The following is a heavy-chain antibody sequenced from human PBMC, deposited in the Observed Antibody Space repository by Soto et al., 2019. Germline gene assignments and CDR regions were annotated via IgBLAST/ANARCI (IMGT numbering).Heavy chain of an antibody. Sequence: PGESLKISCEGSGYRFTSYWIAWVRQMSGKGLEWMGIIYPDDSDIRYSPSFQGQVTISVDKSISTAYVQWSSLKASDTAMYYCARLQPYGDLFNYYGMDVWGQGTTVTVSS. CDR3: ARLQPYGDLFNYYGMDV. CDR1: GYRFTSYW. V-gene: IGHV5-51*01. D-gene: IGHD4-17*01. CDR2: IYPDDSDI. J-gene: IGHJ6*02.